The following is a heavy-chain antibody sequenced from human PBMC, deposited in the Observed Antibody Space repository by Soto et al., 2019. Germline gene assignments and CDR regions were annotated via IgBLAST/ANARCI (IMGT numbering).Heavy chain of an antibody. J-gene: IGHJ4*02. D-gene: IGHD6-13*01. CDR2: IYYSGST. CDR1: GGSISSYY. Sequence: PSETLSLTCTVSGGSISSYYWSWIRQPPGKGLEWIGYIYYSGSTNYNPSLKSRVTISVDTSKNQSSLKLSSVTAADTAVYYCARARRYSSSCATGGPCYYFDYWGQGTLVTVSS. CDR3: ARARRYSSSCATGGPCYYFDY. V-gene: IGHV4-59*01.